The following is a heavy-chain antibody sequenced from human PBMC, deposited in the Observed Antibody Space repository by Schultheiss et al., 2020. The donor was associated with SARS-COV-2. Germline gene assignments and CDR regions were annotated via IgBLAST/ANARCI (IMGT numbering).Heavy chain of an antibody. CDR1: GYTFTSYY. Sequence: GESLKISCKASGYTFTSYYMHWVRQAPGQGLEWMGIINPSGGSTSYAQKFQGRVTMTRDTSTSTVYMELSSLRSEDTAVYYCARGGVFRSSGYYGSPAYWGQGTLVTVSS. V-gene: IGHV1-46*01. J-gene: IGHJ4*02. D-gene: IGHD3-22*01. CDR2: INPSGGST. CDR3: ARGGVFRSSGYYGSPAY.